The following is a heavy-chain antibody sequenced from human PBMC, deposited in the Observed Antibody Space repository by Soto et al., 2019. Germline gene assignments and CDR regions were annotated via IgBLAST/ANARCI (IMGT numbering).Heavy chain of an antibody. CDR1: GGSISSYY. CDR3: ARAAHYDFWSGYYAY. J-gene: IGHJ4*02. D-gene: IGHD3-3*01. Sequence: SETLSLTCTVSGGSISSYYWSWIRQPPGKGLEWIGYIYYSGSTNYNPSLKSRVTISVDTSKNQFYLKLSSVTAADTAVYYYARAAHYDFWSGYYAYWGQGTLVTVSS. CDR2: IYYSGST. V-gene: IGHV4-59*01.